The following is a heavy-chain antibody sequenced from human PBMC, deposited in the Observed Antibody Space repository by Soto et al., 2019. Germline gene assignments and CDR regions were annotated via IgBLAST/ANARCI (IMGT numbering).Heavy chain of an antibody. J-gene: IGHJ1*01. V-gene: IGHV4-59*12. CDR2: IYHSGST. CDR1: DGSSSSYY. D-gene: IGHD2-15*01. Sequence: SETMSLTCSVADGSSSSYYGNCFSKHPGKGLEWIGEIYHSGSTNYNPSLKSRVTISVDKSKNQFSLKLSSVTAADTAVYYCAGTVLYVVGDTEYFQHWGQGTLVTVSS. CDR3: AGTVLYVVGDTEYFQH.